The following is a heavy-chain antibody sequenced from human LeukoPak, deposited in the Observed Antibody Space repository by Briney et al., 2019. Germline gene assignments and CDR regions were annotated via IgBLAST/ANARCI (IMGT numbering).Heavy chain of an antibody. J-gene: IGHJ4*02. CDR3: AKGNPLFYFDY. V-gene: IGHV3-23*01. Sequence: GGSLRLSCAASGFTFSSSAMRWVRLTPGKGLEWVSSISGSGGNTYYADSVKGRFTISRDNSKNTVYLQMNSLRAEDTAVYYCAKGNPLFYFDYWGQGTLVTVSS. CDR2: ISGSGGNT. D-gene: IGHD2-21*01. CDR1: GFTFSSSA.